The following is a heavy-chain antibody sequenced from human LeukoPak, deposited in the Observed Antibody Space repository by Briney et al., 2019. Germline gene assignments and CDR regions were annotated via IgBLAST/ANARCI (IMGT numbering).Heavy chain of an antibody. CDR3: ARPSRRGVIAILNY. Sequence: SVKVSCKASGGTFSSYTISWVRQAPGQGLERMGRIIPILGIANYAQKFQGRGTITADKSTSTAYMELSSLRSEDTAVYYCARPSRRGVIAILNYWGQGTLVTVSS. D-gene: IGHD2-21*01. CDR1: GGTFSSYT. V-gene: IGHV1-69*02. J-gene: IGHJ4*02. CDR2: IIPILGIA.